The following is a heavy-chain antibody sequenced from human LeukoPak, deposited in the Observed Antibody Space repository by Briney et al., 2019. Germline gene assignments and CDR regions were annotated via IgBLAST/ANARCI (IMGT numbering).Heavy chain of an antibody. Sequence: GGSLRFSCAASGFTFSSYAMHWVGQAPGKGLEWVAVISYDGSNKYYADSVKGRFTISRDNSKNTLYLQMNSLRAEDTAVYYCARDQGYSNIWGQGTLVTVSS. J-gene: IGHJ4*02. D-gene: IGHD6-13*01. CDR3: ARDQGYSNI. CDR2: ISYDGSNK. CDR1: GFTFSSYA. V-gene: IGHV3-30-3*01.